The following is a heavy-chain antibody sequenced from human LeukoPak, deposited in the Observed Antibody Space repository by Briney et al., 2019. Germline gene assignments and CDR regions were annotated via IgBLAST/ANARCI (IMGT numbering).Heavy chain of an antibody. D-gene: IGHD5-24*01. V-gene: IGHV3-23*01. Sequence: GGSLRLSCAASGFTFSTYTISWVRQAPGKRLEWVSAILGSGATTYYADSVKGRFTISRDNSKNTAFLQMNSLRAEDTAVYYCARISGRDGYNPFDSWGQGTLVTVSS. J-gene: IGHJ4*02. CDR3: ARISGRDGYNPFDS. CDR2: ILGSGATT. CDR1: GFTFSTYT.